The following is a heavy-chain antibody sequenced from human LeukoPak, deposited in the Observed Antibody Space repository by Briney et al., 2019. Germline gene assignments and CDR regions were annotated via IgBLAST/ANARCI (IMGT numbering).Heavy chain of an antibody. J-gene: IGHJ4*02. CDR3: ARDHYDSRGDYVVEY. V-gene: IGHV4-31*03. CDR2: IHSGGNA. D-gene: IGHD3-22*01. Sequence: SETLTLTCSTSGDSTNSGGYYWNWIRQPPGKGLEWLGYIHSGGNAYFNPSVEGRSSISLDKSQNQFFLRLTSVTAADTAVYFCARDHYDSRGDYVVEYWGQGTLVTVSS. CDR1: GDSTNSGGYY.